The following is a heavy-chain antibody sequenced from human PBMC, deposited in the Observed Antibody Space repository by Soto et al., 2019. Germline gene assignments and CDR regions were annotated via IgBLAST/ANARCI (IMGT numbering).Heavy chain of an antibody. Sequence: LGESLKISCKGSGYSFTSYWIGWVRQMPGKGLEWMGIIYPGDSDTRYSPSFQGQVTISADKSISTAYLQWSSLKASDTAMYYCARANRYSYGPIYYYYGMDVWGQGTTVTVSS. CDR3: ARANRYSYGPIYYYYGMDV. J-gene: IGHJ6*02. CDR1: GYSFTSYW. V-gene: IGHV5-51*01. D-gene: IGHD5-18*01. CDR2: IYPGDSDT.